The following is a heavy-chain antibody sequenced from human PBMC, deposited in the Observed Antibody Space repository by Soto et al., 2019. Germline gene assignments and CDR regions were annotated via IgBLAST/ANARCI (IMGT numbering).Heavy chain of an antibody. D-gene: IGHD5-12*01. V-gene: IGHV4-34*01. CDR1: GGSLNDYY. J-gene: IGHJ4*02. CDR3: ARQRVATKTPDY. Sequence: SETLSLTCPVYGGSLNDYYWSWVRQPPGKGLEWIGEINDSGTTNFNPSLKIRVTISLDTSKNQSSLNLRSVTAADTAMYYCARQRVATKTPDYWGQGTLVTVSS. CDR2: INDSGTT.